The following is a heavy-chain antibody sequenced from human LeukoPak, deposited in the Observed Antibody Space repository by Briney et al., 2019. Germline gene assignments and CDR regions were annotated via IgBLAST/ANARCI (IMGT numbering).Heavy chain of an antibody. V-gene: IGHV4-30-2*01. CDR1: GGSVSSGSYY. D-gene: IGHD1-26*01. CDR2: IYHSGST. CDR3: ASSSYRVGDWFDP. J-gene: IGHJ5*02. Sequence: PSETLSLTCTVSGGSVSSGSYYWSWIRQPPGKGLEWIGYIYHSGSTYYNPSLKSRVTISVDRSKNQFSLKLSSVTAADTAVYYCASSSYRVGDWFDPWGQGTLVTVSS.